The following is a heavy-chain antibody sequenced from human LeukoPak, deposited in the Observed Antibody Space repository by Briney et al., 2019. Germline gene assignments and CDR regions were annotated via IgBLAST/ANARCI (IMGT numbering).Heavy chain of an antibody. CDR2: IGTAGDT. V-gene: IGHV3-13*01. J-gene: IGHJ5*02. D-gene: IGHD3-10*01. CDR1: GFTFSSYD. CDR3: ARSYGSGSYYNRFDP. Sequence: GGSLRLSCAASGFTFSSYDMHWVRQATGRGLEWVSVIGTAGDTYYPGSVKGRFTISRENAKNSLYLQMNSLRAGDTAVYYCARSYGSGSYYNRFDPWGQGTLVTVSS.